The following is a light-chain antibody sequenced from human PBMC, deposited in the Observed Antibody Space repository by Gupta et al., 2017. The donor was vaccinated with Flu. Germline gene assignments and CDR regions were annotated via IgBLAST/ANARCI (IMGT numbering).Light chain of an antibody. V-gene: IGKV3-11*01. J-gene: IGKJ2*01. CDR2: DAS. CDR3: QQRSNWFT. Sequence: PGERATLSCRASQSVSSYLAWYQQKPGQAPRLLIYDASNRATGIPARFSGSGSGTDFTLTISSLEPEDFAVYYCQQRSNWFTFGQGTKLEIK. CDR1: QSVSSY.